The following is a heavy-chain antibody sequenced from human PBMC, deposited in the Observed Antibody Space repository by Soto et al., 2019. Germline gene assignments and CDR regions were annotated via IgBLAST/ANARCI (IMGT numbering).Heavy chain of an antibody. CDR1: GGSFSGYY. D-gene: IGHD5-12*01. Sequence: PSETLSLTCAVYGGSFSGYYWSWIRQPPGKGLEWIGEINHSGSTNYNPSLKSRVTISVDTSKNQFSLKLSSVTAADTAVYYCARVQRGWLQSSVDYWGQGTLVTVSS. V-gene: IGHV4-34*01. CDR2: INHSGST. CDR3: ARVQRGWLQSSVDY. J-gene: IGHJ4*02.